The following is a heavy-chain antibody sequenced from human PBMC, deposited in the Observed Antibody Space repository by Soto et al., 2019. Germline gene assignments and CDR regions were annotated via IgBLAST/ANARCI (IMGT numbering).Heavy chain of an antibody. CDR2: ISYDGSNK. J-gene: IGHJ4*02. CDR1: GFTFSSYA. CDR3: ARDSHSYKGWIQLWFPFDY. Sequence: GGSLRLSCAASGFTFSSYAMHWVRQAPGKGLEWVAVISYDGSNKYYADSVKGRFTISRDNSKNTLYLQMNSLRAEDTAVYYCARDSHSYKGWIQLWFPFDYWGQGTLVTVSS. V-gene: IGHV3-30-3*01. D-gene: IGHD5-18*01.